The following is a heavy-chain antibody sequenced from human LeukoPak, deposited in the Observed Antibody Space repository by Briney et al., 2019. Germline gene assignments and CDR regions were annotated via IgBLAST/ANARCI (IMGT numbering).Heavy chain of an antibody. CDR2: INHSGST. CDR1: GGSFSGYY. CDR3: ARDAYGDGKDAFDI. V-gene: IGHV4-34*01. D-gene: IGHD4-17*01. J-gene: IGHJ3*02. Sequence: SETLSLTCAVYGGSFSGYYWSWIRQPPGKGLEWIGEINHSGSTNYNPSFKSRVTISVDTSKNQFSLKLSSVTAADTAAYYCARDAYGDGKDAFDIWGQGTMVTVSS.